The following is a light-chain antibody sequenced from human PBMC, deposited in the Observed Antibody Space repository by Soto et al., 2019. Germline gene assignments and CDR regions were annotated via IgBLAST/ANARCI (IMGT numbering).Light chain of an antibody. CDR3: QQYNNWHIT. J-gene: IGKJ5*01. V-gene: IGKV3-15*01. CDR1: QSIGNS. Sequence: EIVMTQSPGTLSVSPGERVTLSCRASQSIGNSVAWYQQRPGQAPRLIIFGASTRATGIPARFSGSGSGTEFTLTISSLQSEDFAVYYCQQYNNWHITFGQGTRLEIK. CDR2: GAS.